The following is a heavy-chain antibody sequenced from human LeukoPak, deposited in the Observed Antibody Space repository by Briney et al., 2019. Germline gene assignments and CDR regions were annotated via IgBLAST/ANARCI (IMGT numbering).Heavy chain of an antibody. CDR2: IIPIFGTA. CDR1: GGTFSSYA. Sequence: SVKVSCKACGGTFSSYAISWVRQAPGQGLEWMGRIIPIFGTANYAQKFQGRVTITADESTSTAYMELSSLRSEDTAVYYCARVVATISGAYYYYYYMDVWGKGTTVTISS. V-gene: IGHV1-69*13. CDR3: ARVVATISGAYYYYYYMDV. J-gene: IGHJ6*03. D-gene: IGHD5-12*01.